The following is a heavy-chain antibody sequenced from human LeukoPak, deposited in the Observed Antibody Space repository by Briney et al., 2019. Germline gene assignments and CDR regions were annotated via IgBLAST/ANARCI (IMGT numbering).Heavy chain of an antibody. V-gene: IGHV4-38-2*01. CDR3: ARIRGYTGCDY. CDR1: GYSISSGYY. CDR2: IFRSGST. D-gene: IGHD5-12*01. J-gene: IGHJ4*02. Sequence: SETLSLTCAVSGYSISSGYYWGWIRQPPGKGLEWIGGIFRSGSTYYNPSLKSRVTISVDTSKNQFSLKLSSVTAADTALYYCARIRGYTGCDYWGQGTLVTVSS.